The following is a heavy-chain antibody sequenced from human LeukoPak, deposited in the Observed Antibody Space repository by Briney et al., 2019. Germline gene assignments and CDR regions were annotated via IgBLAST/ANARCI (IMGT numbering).Heavy chain of an antibody. D-gene: IGHD3-3*01. CDR2: ISWNSATI. V-gene: IGHV3-9*01. J-gene: IGHJ5*02. Sequence: GGSLRLSCAASGFTFDDHAMHWVRLAPGKGLEWVSGISWNSATIVYADSVKGRFTISRDNSKNSLYLQMNSLRAEDTAFYYCAKDSTSFLGVGGLNWFDPWGQGTLVTVSS. CDR1: GFTFDDHA. CDR3: AKDSTSFLGVGGLNWFDP.